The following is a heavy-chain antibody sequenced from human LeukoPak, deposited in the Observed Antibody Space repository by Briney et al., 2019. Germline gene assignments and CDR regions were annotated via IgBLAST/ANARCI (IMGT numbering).Heavy chain of an antibody. CDR3: ANDRPNYYGTPRHYYSRDGDY. J-gene: IGHJ4*02. D-gene: IGHD3-22*01. Sequence: QPGXXXRLSCAASGFTFSIYAMSWVRQAPGKGLEWVSSITSSGDGTYYADSVKGRFTISRDNSDNMFYLHMNSLRVEDTPVYFCANDRPNYYGTPRHYYSRDGDYWGQGTLVTVSP. V-gene: IGHV3-23*01. CDR2: ITSSGDGT. CDR1: GFTFSIYA.